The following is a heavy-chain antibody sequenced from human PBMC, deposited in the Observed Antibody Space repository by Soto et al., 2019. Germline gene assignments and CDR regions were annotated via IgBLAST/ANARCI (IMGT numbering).Heavy chain of an antibody. V-gene: IGHV4-34*01. D-gene: IGHD2-2*01. J-gene: IGHJ4*02. CDR1: GGSFSGYY. Sequence: SDTLSLTCALYGGSFSGYYWSWIRQPPGKGLEWMGEINHSGSTNYNPSLKSTVTISVDPSKNQFSLKLRSVSAADTAVYYCARGATTNCSSTSCHFTPFDYWGQGTLATVS. CDR2: INHSGST. CDR3: ARGATTNCSSTSCHFTPFDY.